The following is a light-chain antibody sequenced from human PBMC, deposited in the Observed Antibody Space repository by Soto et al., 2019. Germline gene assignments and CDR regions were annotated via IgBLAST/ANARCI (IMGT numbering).Light chain of an antibody. Sequence: QSVLTQPASVSGSPGQSIAISCTGTSSDVGGFNYVSWYQQHPGKAPKFMHDDVSSRPSRVSDRFSGSKSGNTASLTISGLQAEDEADYYCASYTTSSTYVFGTETRSPS. CDR1: SSDVGGFNY. CDR2: DVS. V-gene: IGLV2-14*03. J-gene: IGLJ1*01. CDR3: ASYTTSSTYV.